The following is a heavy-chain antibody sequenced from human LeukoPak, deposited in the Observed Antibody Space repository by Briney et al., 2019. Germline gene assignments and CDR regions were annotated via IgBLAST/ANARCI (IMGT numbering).Heavy chain of an antibody. CDR1: GFTFSSYA. J-gene: IGHJ4*02. D-gene: IGHD5-18*01. CDR2: ISGSGGST. CDR3: ANRRGYSYGYDY. V-gene: IGHV3-23*01. Sequence: PGGSLRLSCAVSGFTFSSYAMSWVRQAPGKGLEWVSAISGSGGSTYYADSVKGRFTISRDNSKNTLYLQMNSLRAEDTAVYYCANRRGYSYGYDYWGQGTLVTVSS.